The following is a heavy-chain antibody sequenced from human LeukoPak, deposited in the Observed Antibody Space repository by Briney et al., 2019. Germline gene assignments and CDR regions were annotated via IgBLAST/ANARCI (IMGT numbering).Heavy chain of an antibody. V-gene: IGHV3-21*01. CDR3: ARVRGWTFDY. Sequence: GGSLRLSCAASGFTFSSHSMNWVRQAPGKELEWVSSISSSSSYIYYADSVKGRFTISRDNAKNSLYLQMNSLRAEDTAVYYCARVRGWTFDYWGQGTLVTVSS. CDR2: ISSSSSYI. D-gene: IGHD2-15*01. J-gene: IGHJ4*02. CDR1: GFTFSSHS.